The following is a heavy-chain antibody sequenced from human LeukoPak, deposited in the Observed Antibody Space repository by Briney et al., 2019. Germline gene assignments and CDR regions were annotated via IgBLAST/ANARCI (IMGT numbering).Heavy chain of an antibody. CDR3: ARGGVVPAASYFDY. J-gene: IGHJ4*02. V-gene: IGHV1-69*05. CDR1: GGTFSSYA. D-gene: IGHD2-2*01. Sequence: SVKVSCKASGGTFSSYAISWVRQAPGQGLEWMGGIIPIFGTANYAQKFQGRVTITTDESTSTAYMELSSLRSEDTAVYYCARGGVVPAASYFDYWGQGTLVTVSS. CDR2: IIPIFGTA.